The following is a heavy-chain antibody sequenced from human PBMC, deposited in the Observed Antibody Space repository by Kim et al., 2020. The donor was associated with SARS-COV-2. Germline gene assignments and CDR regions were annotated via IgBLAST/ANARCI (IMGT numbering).Heavy chain of an antibody. CDR1: GGTFSNHA. V-gene: IGHV1-69*13. Sequence: SVKVSCKASGGTFSNHAFSWVRQAPGQGLEWMGGIIPLFVTPNYAPNFQGRVTITADESTNTAYMELSSLKSEDTAVYYCASPSTAPKFGDQEFFLYYYYMDVWGEGTAVTVSS. D-gene: IGHD4-17*01. CDR3: ASPSTAPKFGDQEFFLYYYYMDV. J-gene: IGHJ6*03. CDR2: IIPLFVTP.